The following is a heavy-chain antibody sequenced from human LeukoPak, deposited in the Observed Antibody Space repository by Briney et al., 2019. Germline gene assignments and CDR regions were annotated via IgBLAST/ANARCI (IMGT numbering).Heavy chain of an antibody. V-gene: IGHV4-59*12. CDR2: IYYSGST. J-gene: IGHJ3*02. D-gene: IGHD6-19*01. CDR1: GVSISSYD. Sequence: PSETLSLTCTVSGVSISSYDWSWIRQPPGKGLEWIGYIYYSGSTNYNPSLKRRVTISVDTSKNQFSLKLSSVTAADPAVYYCARGPEQWLVLSAFDIWGQGPMVTVSS. CDR3: ARGPEQWLVLSAFDI.